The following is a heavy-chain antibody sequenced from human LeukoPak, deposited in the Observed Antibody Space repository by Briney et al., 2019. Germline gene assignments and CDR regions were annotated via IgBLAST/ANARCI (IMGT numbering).Heavy chain of an antibody. CDR1: GFTFSGSA. D-gene: IGHD3-22*01. CDR2: IRSKANSYAT. J-gene: IGHJ4*02. CDR3: TRHGNDSSGYYYGTDDY. V-gene: IGHV3-73*01. Sequence: GGSLKLSCAASGFTFSGSAMHWVRQASGKGLECVGRIRSKANSYATAYAASVKVRFTISRDDSKNTAYLQMNSLKTEDTAVYYCTRHGNDSSGYYYGTDDYWGQGTLVTVSS.